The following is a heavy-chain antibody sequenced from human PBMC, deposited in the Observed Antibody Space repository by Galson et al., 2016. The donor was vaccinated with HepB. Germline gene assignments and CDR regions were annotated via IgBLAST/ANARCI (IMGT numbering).Heavy chain of an antibody. D-gene: IGHD3-3*01. CDR3: AGSWT. CDR2: ISGIGDKI. Sequence: SLRLSCAASGFTFRRYDMSWLRQAPGKGLEWVSDISGIGDKIKHADSVRGRFTISRDNSKNMLFLQMDSLRVEDTAVYYCAGSWTWGQGTLVTVSS. J-gene: IGHJ5*02. CDR1: GFTFRRYD. V-gene: IGHV3-23*01.